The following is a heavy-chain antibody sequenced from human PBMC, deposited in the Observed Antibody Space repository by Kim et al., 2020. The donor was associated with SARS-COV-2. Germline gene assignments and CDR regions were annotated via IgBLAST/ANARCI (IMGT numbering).Heavy chain of an antibody. CDR3: ARASGITMIVVVTAYGMDV. CDR1: GYTFTSYY. D-gene: IGHD3-22*01. J-gene: IGHJ6*02. CDR2: INPSGGST. Sequence: ASVKVSCKASGYTFTSYYMHWVRQAPGQGLEWMGIINPSGGSTSYAQKFQGRVTMTRDTSTSTVYMELSSLRSEDTAVYYCARASGITMIVVVTAYGMDVWGQGTPVTVSS. V-gene: IGHV1-46*01.